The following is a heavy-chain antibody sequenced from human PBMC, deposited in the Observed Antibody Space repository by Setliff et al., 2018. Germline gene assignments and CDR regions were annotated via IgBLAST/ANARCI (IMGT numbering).Heavy chain of an antibody. Sequence: PSETLSLTCAVYGASFSDTYWSWIRQPPGKGLEWIGDINYLGNTNYNPSLKTRVTISVDTSKNQFSLNLVSLTAADTAVYYCTRGRSTGSNTWGQGLLVTVSS. CDR1: GASFSDTY. CDR2: INYLGNT. D-gene: IGHD4-17*01. CDR3: TRGRSTGSNT. V-gene: IGHV4-34*01. J-gene: IGHJ4*02.